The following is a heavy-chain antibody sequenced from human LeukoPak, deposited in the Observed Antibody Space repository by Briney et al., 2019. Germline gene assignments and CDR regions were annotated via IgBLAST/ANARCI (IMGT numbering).Heavy chain of an antibody. D-gene: IGHD6-25*01. Sequence: GGSLRLSCAASGFTFSSYAMSWVRQAPGKGLEWVSAISGSGGSTYYADSVKGRFTISRDNSKNTLYLQMNSLRAEDTAVYYCARAAEWMGGINWFDPWGQGTLVTVSS. J-gene: IGHJ5*02. CDR1: GFTFSSYA. CDR2: ISGSGGST. V-gene: IGHV3-23*01. CDR3: ARAAEWMGGINWFDP.